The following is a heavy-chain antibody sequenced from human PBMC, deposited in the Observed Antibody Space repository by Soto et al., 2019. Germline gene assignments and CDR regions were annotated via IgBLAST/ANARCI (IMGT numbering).Heavy chain of an antibody. V-gene: IGHV4-34*01. J-gene: IGHJ4*02. Sequence: XETLSLTCSVDGWSFSGYYWSWIRQPPGKGLDWIGEINHSGSTNYNPSLKSRVTISVDTSKNQFSLKLSSVTAADTAVYYCARGQLVVVVTAKPFDYWGQGTLVTVSS. CDR1: GWSFSGYY. D-gene: IGHD2-21*02. CDR2: INHSGST. CDR3: ARGQLVVVVTAKPFDY.